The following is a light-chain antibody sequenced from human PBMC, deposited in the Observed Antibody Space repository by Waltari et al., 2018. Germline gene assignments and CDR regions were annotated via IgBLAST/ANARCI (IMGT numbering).Light chain of an antibody. V-gene: IGKV3-15*01. CDR2: GVS. CDR1: QSVSSN. Sequence: EIVMTQSPAPLSVSPGERATLPCRASQSVSSNLAWYQQKPGQAPRLLIYGVSIRATGVPARFSGSGSGTEFTLSISSLQSEDFAVYSCQQYNNWPLTFGGGTKVEIK. J-gene: IGKJ4*01. CDR3: QQYNNWPLT.